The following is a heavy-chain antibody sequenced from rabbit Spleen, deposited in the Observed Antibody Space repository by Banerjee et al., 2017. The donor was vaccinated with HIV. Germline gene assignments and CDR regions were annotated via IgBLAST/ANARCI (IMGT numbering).Heavy chain of an antibody. CDR2: IYGAKGST. CDR1: GFDFRRYY. Sequence: QVKETGGGLVQPGGSLALSCKASGFDFRRYYLSWVRQAPGKGLEWIGIIYGAKGSTDYASWVNGRFTISSDNAQSTVDLKMTSLTAADTATYFCARAIVPWLGLTRLDLWGQGTLVTVS. V-gene: IGHV1S7*01. D-gene: IGHD4-1*01. J-gene: IGHJ3*01. CDR3: ARAIVPWLGLTRLDL.